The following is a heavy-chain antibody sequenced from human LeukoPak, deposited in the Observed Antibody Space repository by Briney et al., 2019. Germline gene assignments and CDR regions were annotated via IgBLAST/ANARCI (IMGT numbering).Heavy chain of an antibody. J-gene: IGHJ4*02. V-gene: IGHV4-61*02. CDR1: GGSISSGSYY. Sequence: PSETLSLTCTVSGGSISSGSYYWSWIRQPAGKGLEWIGRIYTSGSTNYNPSLKSRVTISVDTSKNQFSLKLSSVTAADTAVYYCARVYYDSSGYYPTFDYWGQGTLVTVSS. CDR3: ARVYYDSSGYYPTFDY. D-gene: IGHD3-22*01. CDR2: IYTSGST.